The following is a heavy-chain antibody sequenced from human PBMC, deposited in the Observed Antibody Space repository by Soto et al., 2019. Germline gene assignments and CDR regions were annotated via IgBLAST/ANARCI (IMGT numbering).Heavy chain of an antibody. V-gene: IGHV1-3*01. CDR3: ARDYADIAVAGIPLLAH. J-gene: IGHJ4*01. CDR2: INAGNGNT. Sequence: QVQLVQSGAEVKKPGASENVSCKASGFTFIKYAMHWVRQAPGQRPEWMGWINAGNGNTRYSQRWQGRVTITRDTSASTVYMDLSSLRSEDTAVYYCARDYADIAVAGIPLLAHWGQGTLVTVSS. D-gene: IGHD6-19*01. CDR1: GFTFIKYA.